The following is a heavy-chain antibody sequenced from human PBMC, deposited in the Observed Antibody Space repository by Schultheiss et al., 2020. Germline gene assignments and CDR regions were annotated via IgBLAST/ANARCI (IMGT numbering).Heavy chain of an antibody. Sequence: GGSLRLSCAASGFTFSGSAMHWVRQASGKGLEWVGRIRSKANSYATAYAASVKGRSTISRDDSKNTAYLQMNSLKTEDTAVYYCTRRVGDYGMDVWGQGTTVTVSS. CDR1: GFTFSGSA. V-gene: IGHV3-73*01. CDR2: IRSKANSYAT. CDR3: TRRVGDYGMDV. D-gene: IGHD1-26*01. J-gene: IGHJ6*02.